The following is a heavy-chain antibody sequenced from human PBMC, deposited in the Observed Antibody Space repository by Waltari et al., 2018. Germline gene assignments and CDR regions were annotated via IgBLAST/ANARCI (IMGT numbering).Heavy chain of an antibody. Sequence: EVQLVESGGGLVQPGGSLRLSCAASGFTFSSSSMNWIRQAPGKGLEWVSYISSSSSTIYYADSVKGRFTISRDNAKNSLYLQMNSLRAEDTAVYYCAKMYYDFWSGYYDYWGQGTLVTVSS. D-gene: IGHD3-3*01. J-gene: IGHJ4*02. CDR1: GFTFSSSS. V-gene: IGHV3-48*01. CDR3: AKMYYDFWSGYYDY. CDR2: ISSSSSTI.